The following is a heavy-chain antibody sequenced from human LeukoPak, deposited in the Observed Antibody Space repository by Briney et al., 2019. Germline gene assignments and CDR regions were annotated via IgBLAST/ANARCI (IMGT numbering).Heavy chain of an antibody. CDR2: IKQDGSEK. D-gene: IGHD6-13*01. Sequence: TGGSLRLSCVASGFTVSSKYMSWVRQAPGKGLEWVANIKQDGSEKYYVDSVKGRFTISRDNAKNSLYLQMNSLRAEDTAVYYCARDVKQQWDDAFDIWGQGTMVTVSS. J-gene: IGHJ3*02. CDR3: ARDVKQQWDDAFDI. CDR1: GFTVSSKY. V-gene: IGHV3-7*01.